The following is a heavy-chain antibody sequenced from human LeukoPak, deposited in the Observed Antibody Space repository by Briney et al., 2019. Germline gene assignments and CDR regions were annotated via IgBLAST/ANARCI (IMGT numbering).Heavy chain of an antibody. CDR1: GGSLNSYY. D-gene: IGHD3-10*01. J-gene: IGHJ4*02. V-gene: IGHV4-59*01. CDR2: IYYTGNT. Sequence: PSETLSLTCTVSGGSLNSYYLSWLRQPPGKGLEWIGYIYYTGNTNYNPSLKSRVTISVDTSKKQFSLKLSSVTAADTAVYYCARDRGQSGEEFDYWGQGTLVTVSS. CDR3: ARDRGQSGEEFDY.